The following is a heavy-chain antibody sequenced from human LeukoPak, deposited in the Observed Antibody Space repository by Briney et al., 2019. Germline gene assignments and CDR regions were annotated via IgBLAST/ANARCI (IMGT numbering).Heavy chain of an antibody. CDR2: IYYSGST. D-gene: IGHD5-12*01. V-gene: IGHV4-31*03. J-gene: IGHJ5*02. CDR3: ARDGGVATNHLYNNWFDP. CDR1: GGSISSGGYY. Sequence: SETLSLTCTVSGGSISSGGYYWSWIRQHLGKGLEWIGYIYYSGSTYYNPSLKSRVTISVDTSKNQFSLKLGSVTAADTAVYYCARDGGVATNHLYNNWFDPWGQGTLVTVSS.